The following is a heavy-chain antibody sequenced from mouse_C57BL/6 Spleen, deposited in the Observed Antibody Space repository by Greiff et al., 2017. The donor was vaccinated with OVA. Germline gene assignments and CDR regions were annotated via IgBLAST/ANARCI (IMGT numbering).Heavy chain of an antibody. V-gene: IGHV1-15*01. D-gene: IGHD3-3*01. J-gene: IGHJ3*01. Sequence: QVQLQQSGAELVRPGASVTLSCKASGYTFTDYEMHWVKQTPVHGLEWIGAIDPETGGTAYNQKFKGKAILTADKSSSTAYMELRSLTSEDSAVYYCTRKEGTCLAYWGQGTLVTVSA. CDR3: TRKEGTCLAY. CDR2: IDPETGGT. CDR1: GYTFTDYE.